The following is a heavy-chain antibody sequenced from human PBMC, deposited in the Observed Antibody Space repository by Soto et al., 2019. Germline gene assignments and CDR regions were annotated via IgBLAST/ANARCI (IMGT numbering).Heavy chain of an antibody. CDR2: ISYDGSNQ. J-gene: IGHJ6*02. CDR1: GFSFSSHG. CDR3: ARDRSSTYYYYGMGL. D-gene: IGHD6-19*01. V-gene: IGHV3-30-3*01. Sequence: AGSLRLSCAASGFSFSSHGMHWVRQAQGKGLEWVALISYDGSNQDYADSVKSRFSISRDNSKNTVYLQMNSLRVEDSAVYYCARDRSSTYYYYGMGLWGQGTTVTVSS.